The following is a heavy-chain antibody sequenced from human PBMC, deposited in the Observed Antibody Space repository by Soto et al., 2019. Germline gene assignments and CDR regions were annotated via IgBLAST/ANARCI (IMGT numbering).Heavy chain of an antibody. CDR2: ISSSSSTI. CDR3: ARAYQLPLEPISYYYYMDV. J-gene: IGHJ6*03. D-gene: IGHD2-2*01. Sequence: EVQLVESGGGLVQPGGSLRLSCAASGFTFSSYSMNWVRQAPGKGLEWVSYISSSSSTIYYADSVKGRFTISRDNAKNSLYLQMNSLRAEDTAVYYCARAYQLPLEPISYYYYMDVWGKGTTVTVSS. V-gene: IGHV3-48*01. CDR1: GFTFSSYS.